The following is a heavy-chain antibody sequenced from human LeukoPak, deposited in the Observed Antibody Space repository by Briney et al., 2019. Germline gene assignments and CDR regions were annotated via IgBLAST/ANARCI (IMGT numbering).Heavy chain of an antibody. D-gene: IGHD6-6*01. CDR2: IYSSGST. CDR1: GGSISNYY. Sequence: PSETLSLTCTVSGGSISNYYWSWIRQPAGKGLEWIGRIYSSGSTDYNPALKSRVTISADTSKNQFSLKLSSVTAADTAVYYCARQADDSSSSLVYFAYWGQGTLVTVSS. CDR3: ARQADDSSSSLVYFAY. J-gene: IGHJ4*02. V-gene: IGHV4-4*07.